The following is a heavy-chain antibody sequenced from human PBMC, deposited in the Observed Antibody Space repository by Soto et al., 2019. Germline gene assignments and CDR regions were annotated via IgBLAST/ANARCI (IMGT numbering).Heavy chain of an antibody. CDR1: GGSVSSGSYS. D-gene: IGHD2-8*01. J-gene: IGHJ5*02. CDR3: ARDRSTYGGGGTGEVKENWFDP. V-gene: IGHV4-61*01. Sequence: SETLSLTCTVTGGSVSSGSYSWSWIRQPPGKGLEWIGYMSYSGSTNYNPSLKSRVTISVDTSKNQFSLNLSSVTAADTAVYYCARDRSTYGGGGTGEVKENWFDPWGQGILVTVSS. CDR2: MSYSGST.